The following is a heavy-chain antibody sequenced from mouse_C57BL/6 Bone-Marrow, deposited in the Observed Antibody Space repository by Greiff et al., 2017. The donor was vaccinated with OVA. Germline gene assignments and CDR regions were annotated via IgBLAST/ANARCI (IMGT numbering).Heavy chain of an antibody. J-gene: IGHJ4*01. CDR2: IWSGGST. Sequence: QVQLQQSGPGLVQPSQSLSITCTVSGFSLTSYGVHWVRQSPGKGLEWLGVIWSGGSTAYNAAFISRLSISKENSKSQVFFKMNSLQADDTAIYYCASPYYYGSSYAMDYWGQGTSVTVSS. CDR3: ASPYYYGSSYAMDY. D-gene: IGHD1-1*01. CDR1: GFSLTSYG. V-gene: IGHV2-2*01.